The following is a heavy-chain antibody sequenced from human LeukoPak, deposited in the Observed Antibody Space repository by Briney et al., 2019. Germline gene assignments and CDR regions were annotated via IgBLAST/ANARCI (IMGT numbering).Heavy chain of an antibody. D-gene: IGHD1-26*01. CDR2: IRNKADSYAT. CDR1: GFTFSRSA. CDR3: ARGVVGATFYMDV. V-gene: IGHV3-73*01. Sequence: GGSLRLSCAASGFTFSRSAMHWVRQASEKGLEWLGRIRNKADSYATAYAASVKGRFTISRDDSENTAYLQMNSLKTEDTAVYYCARGVVGATFYMDVWGKGTTVIVSS. J-gene: IGHJ6*03.